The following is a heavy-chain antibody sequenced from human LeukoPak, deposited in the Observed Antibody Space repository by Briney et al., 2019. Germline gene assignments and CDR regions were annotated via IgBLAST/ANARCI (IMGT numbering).Heavy chain of an antibody. CDR1: GFTFSDYY. V-gene: IGHV3-11*03. J-gene: IGHJ4*02. Sequence: GSLRLSCAASGFTFSDYYMSWIRQAPGQGLEGVAYISHSSGFTNYADSVKGRFAISRDNAKNSLYLQMDSLRAEDTAIYYCAKLFKGYSSTWIDYWGQGNLVTVSS. CDR3: AKLFKGYSSTWIDY. CDR2: ISHSSGFT. D-gene: IGHD6-13*01.